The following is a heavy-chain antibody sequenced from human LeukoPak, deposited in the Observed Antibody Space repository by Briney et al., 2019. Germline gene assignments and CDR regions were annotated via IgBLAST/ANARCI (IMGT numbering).Heavy chain of an antibody. V-gene: IGHV3-48*03. D-gene: IGHD5-12*01. CDR1: GFTFSSYE. CDR2: ISSSGSTI. CDR3: ARGSGYEYDAFDI. J-gene: IGHJ3*02. Sequence: GGSLRLSCAASGFTFSSYEMNWVRQAPGKGLEWVSYISSSGSTIYYADSVKGRFTISRDDAKNSLYLQMNSLRAEDTAVYYCARGSGYEYDAFDIWGQGTMVTVSS.